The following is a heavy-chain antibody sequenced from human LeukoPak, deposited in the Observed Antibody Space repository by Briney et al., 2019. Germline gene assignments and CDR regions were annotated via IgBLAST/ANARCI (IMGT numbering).Heavy chain of an antibody. V-gene: IGHV4-59*11. CDR1: GGSISSHY. Sequence: PSETLSLTCTVSGGSISSHYWSWIRQPPGKGLEWIGYIYYSGSTNYNPSLKSRVTISVDTSKNQFSPKLSSVTAADTAVYYCARGLRLGELSFGFDYWGQGTLVTVSS. J-gene: IGHJ4*02. CDR3: ARGLRLGELSFGFDY. CDR2: IYYSGST. D-gene: IGHD3-16*02.